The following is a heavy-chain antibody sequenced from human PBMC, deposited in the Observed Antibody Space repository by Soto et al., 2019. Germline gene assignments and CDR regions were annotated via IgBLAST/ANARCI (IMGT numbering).Heavy chain of an antibody. CDR3: ARMNNYYDSSVYAGDLGYYYGMDA. D-gene: IGHD3-22*01. V-gene: IGHV1-69*02. Sequence: ASVKVSCKASGGTFSSYTISWVRQAPGQGLEWMGRIIPILGIANYAQKFQGRVTITEDKSTSTAYMELSSLRSEDTAVYYCARMNNYYDSSVYAGDLGYYYGMDAGGQGTTVTVSS. J-gene: IGHJ6*02. CDR1: GGTFSSYT. CDR2: IIPILGIA.